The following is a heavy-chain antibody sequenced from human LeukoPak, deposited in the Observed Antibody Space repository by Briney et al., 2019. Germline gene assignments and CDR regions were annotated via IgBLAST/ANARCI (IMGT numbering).Heavy chain of an antibody. CDR3: ARQGYDFWSGYPNWFDP. Sequence: SSETLSLTCTVPGGSISSSSYYWGWIRQPPGKGLEWIGSIYYSGSTYYNPSLKSRVTISVDTSKNQFSLKLSSVTAADTAVYYCARQGYDFWSGYPNWFDPWGQGTLVTVSS. V-gene: IGHV4-39*01. CDR1: GGSISSSSYY. D-gene: IGHD3-3*01. J-gene: IGHJ5*02. CDR2: IYYSGST.